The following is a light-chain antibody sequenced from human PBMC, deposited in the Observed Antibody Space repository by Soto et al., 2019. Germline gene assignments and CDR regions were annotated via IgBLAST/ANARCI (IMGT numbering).Light chain of an antibody. CDR1: QSFSSY. J-gene: IGKJ5*01. Sequence: EIVLTQSPGTLSLSPGERATLSCRASQSFSSYLAWYQQKPGQAPRLLIYGASKRATGIPARFSGRGSGTDFTLTISSREPEYFAVYYCQQRSNWPPVITFGQGTRLEIK. CDR2: GAS. CDR3: QQRSNWPPVIT. V-gene: IGKV3-11*01.